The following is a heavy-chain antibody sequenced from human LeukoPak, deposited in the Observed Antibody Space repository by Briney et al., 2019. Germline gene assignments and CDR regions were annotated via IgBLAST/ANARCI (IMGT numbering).Heavy chain of an antibody. CDR3: ANYGSGSYRFDP. V-gene: IGHV4-59*06. D-gene: IGHD3-10*01. Sequence: SETLSLTCTVSGGSISSYYWSWIRQHPGKGLEWIGYIHHSGSTYYNPSLKSRLIISLDTSKNQFSLKLNSVTAADTAVYYCANYGSGSYRFDPWGQGTLVTVSS. CDR2: IHHSGST. J-gene: IGHJ5*02. CDR1: GGSISSYY.